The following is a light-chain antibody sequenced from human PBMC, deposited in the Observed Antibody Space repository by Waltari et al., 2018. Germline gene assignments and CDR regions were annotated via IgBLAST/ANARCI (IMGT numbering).Light chain of an antibody. J-gene: IGKJ2*01. CDR2: DAS. CDR3: QQRAFWPPT. Sequence: EIVLTQSPATLSLSPGEGATLSCRASQSVSSSLAWIQQRPGQAPRLLIYDASSRATGIPARFSGSGSGTDFTLTISSLEPEEFAVYYCQQRAFWPPTFGRGTKLEMK. V-gene: IGKV3-11*01. CDR1: QSVSSS.